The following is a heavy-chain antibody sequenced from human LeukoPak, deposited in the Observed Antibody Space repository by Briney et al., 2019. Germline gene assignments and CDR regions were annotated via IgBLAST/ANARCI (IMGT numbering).Heavy chain of an antibody. D-gene: IGHD2-2*01. J-gene: IGHJ6*03. CDR3: ARESRYCSSTSCYPYYYYYYYMDV. Sequence: ASVKVSCKASGYTFTSYYMHWVRQAPGQGLEWMGIINPSGGSTSYAQKLQGRVTMTTDTSTSTAYMELRSLRSDDTAVYYCARESRYCSSTSCYPYYYYYYYMDVWGKGTTVTVSS. V-gene: IGHV1-46*01. CDR1: GYTFTSYY. CDR2: INPSGGST.